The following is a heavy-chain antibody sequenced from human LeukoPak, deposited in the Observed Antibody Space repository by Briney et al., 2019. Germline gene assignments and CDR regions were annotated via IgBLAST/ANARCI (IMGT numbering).Heavy chain of an antibody. CDR3: ARGLHTRYGSGSYYRPTRYYFDY. CDR1: GGSFSGYY. J-gene: IGHJ4*02. V-gene: IGHV4-34*01. D-gene: IGHD3-10*01. Sequence: SKTLSLTCAVYGGSFSGYYWSWIRQPPGKGLEWIGEINHSGSTNYNPSLKSRVTISVDTSKNQFSLKLSSVTAADTAVYYCARGLHTRYGSGSYYRPTRYYFDYWGQGTLVTVSS. CDR2: INHSGST.